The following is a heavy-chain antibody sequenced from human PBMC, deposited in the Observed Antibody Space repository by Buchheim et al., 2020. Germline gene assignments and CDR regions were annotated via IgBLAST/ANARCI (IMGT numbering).Heavy chain of an antibody. CDR1: GFTFSSYW. V-gene: IGHV3-7*01. CDR3: AREALNDFSSTADY. Sequence: EVQLVESGGGLVQPGGSLRLSCAASGFTFSSYWMSWVRQAPGKGLEWVANIKQDGSETYYVDSVKGRFTISRDNAKNTLYLQMNSLRAEDTAVYYCAREALNDFSSTADYWGQGTL. CDR2: IKQDGSET. D-gene: IGHD3-3*01. J-gene: IGHJ4*02.